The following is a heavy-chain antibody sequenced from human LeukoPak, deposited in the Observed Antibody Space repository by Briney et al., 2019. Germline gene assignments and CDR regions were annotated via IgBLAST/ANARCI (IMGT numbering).Heavy chain of an antibody. V-gene: IGHV1-2*02. D-gene: IGHD4-17*01. Sequence: GASVNVSCKASGYTFTGYYMHWVGQAPGQGLEWMGWINTNSGGTNYAQKLQGRVTMTRDTSISTAYMELTRLRSDDTAVYYCARDSGDYWFDYWGQGTLVTVPS. CDR1: GYTFTGYY. CDR3: ARDSGDYWFDY. CDR2: INTNSGGT. J-gene: IGHJ4*01.